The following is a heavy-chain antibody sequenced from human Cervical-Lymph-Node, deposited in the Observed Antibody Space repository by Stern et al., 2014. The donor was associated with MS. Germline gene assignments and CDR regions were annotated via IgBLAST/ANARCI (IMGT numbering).Heavy chain of an antibody. D-gene: IGHD3-16*01. CDR3: ARSDRLWGSFDY. J-gene: IGHJ4*01. V-gene: IGHV4-31*03. CDR1: GGSISTTGYY. Sequence: QVQLQESGPGLVKPSRTLSLTCTVSGGSISTTGYYWSWIRQHPGKGLEWIGYIHYSGSTYYNPSLKSRGTISVDTSKNQFSLKLSSVTAADTALYYCARSDRLWGSFDYWGHGSLVTVSS. CDR2: IHYSGST.